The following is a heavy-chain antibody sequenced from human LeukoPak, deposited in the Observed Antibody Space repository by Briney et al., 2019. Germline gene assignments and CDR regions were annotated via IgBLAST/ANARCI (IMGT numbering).Heavy chain of an antibody. CDR3: ARATYYHGSGPYPWFDP. V-gene: IGHV4-30-4*01. Sequence: SQTLSLTCTVSGGSISSTDNSWTWIRQPPGKGLEWIGDIYNSGTTKYNPSLRSRVTISPDTSKSQLSLELRSVTAADTAVYYCARATYYHGSGPYPWFDPWGQGTQVTVSS. J-gene: IGHJ5*02. CDR1: GGSISSTDNS. D-gene: IGHD3-10*01. CDR2: IYNSGTT.